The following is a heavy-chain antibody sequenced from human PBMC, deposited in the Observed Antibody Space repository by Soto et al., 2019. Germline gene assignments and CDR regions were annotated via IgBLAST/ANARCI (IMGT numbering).Heavy chain of an antibody. D-gene: IGHD2-2*01. J-gene: IGHJ6*02. CDR2: IIPIFGTP. Sequence: GASVKVSCKASGGTFTNYAFSWVRQAPGQGLEWRGGIIPIFGTPDYAQKFQGRVTITADESTRTASMELSSLRSDDTAVYYCARERSVGYCITTTCPKPFYYYAMDVWGQGTRVTVSS. CDR1: GGTFTNYA. CDR3: ARERSVGYCITTTCPKPFYYYAMDV. V-gene: IGHV1-69*13.